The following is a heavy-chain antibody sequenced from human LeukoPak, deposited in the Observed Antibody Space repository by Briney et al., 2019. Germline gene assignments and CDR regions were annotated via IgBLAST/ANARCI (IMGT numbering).Heavy chain of an antibody. D-gene: IGHD2-15*01. J-gene: IGHJ6*04. CDR2: IIPIFGTA. CDR1: GGTFSSYA. CDR3: GSVVAAPGGYYYGMDV. V-gene: IGHV1-69*13. Sequence: SVKVSCKASGGTFSSYAISWVRQAPGQGLEWMRGIIPIFGTANYAQKFQGRVTITADESTSTAYMELSSLRSEDTAVYYCGSVVAAPGGYYYGMDVWGKGTTVTVSS.